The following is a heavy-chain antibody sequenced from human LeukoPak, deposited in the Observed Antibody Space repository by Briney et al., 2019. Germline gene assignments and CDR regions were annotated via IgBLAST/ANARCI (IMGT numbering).Heavy chain of an antibody. J-gene: IGHJ4*02. CDR1: RFTFNTYW. D-gene: IGHD3-3*01. CDR3: ARGLAFGVVTY. V-gene: IGHV3-53*01. Sequence: GGSLRLSCAASRFTFNTYWMNWVRQAPGKGLEWVSVIYSGGSTYYADSVKGRFTISRDNSKNTLYLQMNSLRAEDTAVYYCARGLAFGVVTYWGQGTLVTVSS. CDR2: IYSGGST.